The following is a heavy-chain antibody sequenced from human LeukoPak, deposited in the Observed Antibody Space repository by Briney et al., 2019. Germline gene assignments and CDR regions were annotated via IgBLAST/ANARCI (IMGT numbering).Heavy chain of an antibody. CDR1: GCSIGTYY. CDR2: IYVTGT. CDR3: ARHIGGGIEDMDV. D-gene: IGHD3-16*02. V-gene: IGHV4-59*08. J-gene: IGHJ6*03. Sequence: SETLSLTCTVSGCSIGTYYLSWIRQSPGKGLEWISYIYVTGTRYNPCLQSRVTISVDRSRNPFFLKMSSVTAADKAVYYCARHIGGGIEDMDVWGKGTKVIVSS.